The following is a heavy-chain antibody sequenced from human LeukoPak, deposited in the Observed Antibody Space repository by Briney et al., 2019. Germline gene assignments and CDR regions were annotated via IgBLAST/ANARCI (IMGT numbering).Heavy chain of an antibody. V-gene: IGHV3-11*01. CDR1: GFTFSDYY. CDR3: ARVKYYYDSSGYYEYYFDY. J-gene: IGHJ4*02. CDR2: ISSSGNTI. D-gene: IGHD3-22*01. Sequence: GGSLRLSCAASGFTFSDYYMSWIRQAPGKGLEWVSYISSSGNTICYADSVKGRFTISRDNAKNSLYLQMNSLRAEDTAVYFCARVKYYYDSSGYYEYYFDYWGQGTLVTVSS.